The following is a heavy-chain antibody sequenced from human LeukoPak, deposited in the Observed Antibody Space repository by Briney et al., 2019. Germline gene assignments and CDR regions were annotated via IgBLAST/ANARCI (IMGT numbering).Heavy chain of an antibody. Sequence: PGGSLRLSCAASGFTFSDYYMSWIRQAPGTGLAWVSYIYNSGSYTNYADSVKGRFTISRDNAKKSLYLQMNSLRAEDTAVYYCARNYGSGRGLDYWGQGTLVTVFS. CDR3: ARNYGSGRGLDY. J-gene: IGHJ4*02. D-gene: IGHD3-10*01. CDR1: GFTFSDYY. CDR2: IYNSGSYT. V-gene: IGHV3-11*03.